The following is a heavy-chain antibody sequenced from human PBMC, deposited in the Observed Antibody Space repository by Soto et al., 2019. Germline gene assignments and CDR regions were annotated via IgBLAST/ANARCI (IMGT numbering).Heavy chain of an antibody. V-gene: IGHV1-69*01. CDR2: IIPIFGTA. CDR1: GGTFSSYA. J-gene: IGHJ4*02. CDR3: ARGPPPLAGDFFDY. Sequence: QVQLVQSGAEVKKPGSSVEVSCKASGGTFSSYAISWVRQAPGQGLEWMGGIIPIFGTANYAQKFQGRVTITADESTSTAYMELSSLRSEDTAMYYCARGPPPLAGDFFDYWGQGTLVTVSS.